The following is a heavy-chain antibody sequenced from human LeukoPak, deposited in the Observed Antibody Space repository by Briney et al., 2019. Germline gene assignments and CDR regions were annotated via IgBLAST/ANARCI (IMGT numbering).Heavy chain of an antibody. D-gene: IGHD2-2*01. CDR1: GFTFSGYP. J-gene: IGHJ6*02. Sequence: GSLRLSCAASGFTFSGYPIHWVRQAPGKGLEWVAVISYDGSNKYYADSVKGRFTISRDNSKNTLYLQMNSLRAEDTAVYYFARKEDYCIRTSCNGASKVMDAWAQGT. V-gene: IGHV3-30-3*01. CDR2: ISYDGSNK. CDR3: ARKEDYCIRTSCNGASKVMDA.